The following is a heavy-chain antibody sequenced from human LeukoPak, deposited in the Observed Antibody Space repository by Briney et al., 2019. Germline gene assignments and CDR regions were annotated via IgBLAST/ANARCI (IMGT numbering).Heavy chain of an antibody. J-gene: IGHJ4*02. D-gene: IGHD6-6*01. CDR1: GGTFSSYA. CDR3: ARDVRRLGTASSGFDY. V-gene: IGHV7-4-1*02. CDR2: ININTGNT. Sequence: ASVKVSCKASGGTFSSYAISWVRQAPGQGLEWMGWININTGNTRYAQGFTGRFVLSLDTSVSTAYLQISSLKAEDTAVYYCARDVRRLGTASSGFDYWGQGTLVTVSS.